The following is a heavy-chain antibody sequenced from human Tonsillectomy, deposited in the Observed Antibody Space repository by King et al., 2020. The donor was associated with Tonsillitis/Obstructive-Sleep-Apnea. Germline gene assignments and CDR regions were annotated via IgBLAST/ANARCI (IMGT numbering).Heavy chain of an antibody. V-gene: IGHV3-9*01. Sequence: VQLVESGGGLVQPGRSLRLSCAASGFTFDDYAMHWVRQAPGKGLEWVSGISWNSGSIDYADSMKGRFTISRDNAKNSLYLQMNSLRPEDTALYYCAKDTSHGDCSSIRCCHRRIDYWGQGILVTVSS. D-gene: IGHD2-2*01. CDR3: AKDTSHGDCSSIRCCHRRIDY. CDR1: GFTFDDYA. J-gene: IGHJ4*02. CDR2: ISWNSGSI.